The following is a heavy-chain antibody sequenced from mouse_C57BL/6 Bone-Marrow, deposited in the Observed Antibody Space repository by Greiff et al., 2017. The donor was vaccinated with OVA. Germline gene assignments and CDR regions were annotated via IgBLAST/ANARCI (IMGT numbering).Heavy chain of an antibody. CDR1: GFTFSDYG. V-gene: IGHV5-17*01. D-gene: IGHD2-5*01. J-gene: IGHJ3*01. Sequence: EVNVVESGGGLVKPGGSLKLSCAASGFTFSDYGMHWVRQAPEKGLEWVAYLSSGSSTIYYADTVKGRFTISRDNAKNTLFLQMTSLRSEDTAMYYCARPRDYSNFAWFAYWGQGTLVTVSA. CDR2: LSSGSSTI. CDR3: ARPRDYSNFAWFAY.